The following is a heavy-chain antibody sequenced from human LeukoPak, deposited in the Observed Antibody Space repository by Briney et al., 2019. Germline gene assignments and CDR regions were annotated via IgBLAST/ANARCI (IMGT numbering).Heavy chain of an antibody. Sequence: PGGSLRLSCAASGFTFSSYWMSWVRQAPGKGLEWVANIKHDGSEKYYVDSVKGRFTISRDNAKNSLYLQMNSLRAEDTAVYYCARDTDIVVVVAATPSYAFDIWGQGTMVTVSS. CDR2: IKHDGSEK. J-gene: IGHJ3*02. V-gene: IGHV3-7*01. CDR3: ARDTDIVVVVAATPSYAFDI. D-gene: IGHD2-15*01. CDR1: GFTFSSYW.